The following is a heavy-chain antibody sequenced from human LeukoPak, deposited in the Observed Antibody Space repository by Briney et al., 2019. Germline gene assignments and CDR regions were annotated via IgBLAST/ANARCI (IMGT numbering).Heavy chain of an antibody. Sequence: GGSLRLSCAASGFTFSSYGMHWVRQAPGKGLEWVAVISYDGSNKYYADSVKGRFTISRDNSKNTLYLQMNSLRAEDTAVYYCAKDMAVAATQPNYWGQGTLVTVSS. CDR3: AKDMAVAATQPNY. J-gene: IGHJ4*02. D-gene: IGHD6-19*01. CDR2: ISYDGSNK. V-gene: IGHV3-30*18. CDR1: GFTFSSYG.